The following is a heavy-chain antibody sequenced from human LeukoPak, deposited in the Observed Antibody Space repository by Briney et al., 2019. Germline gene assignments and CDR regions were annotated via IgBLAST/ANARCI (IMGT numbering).Heavy chain of an antibody. V-gene: IGHV1-46*01. Sequence: ASVKVSCKASGYTFTSYYTHWVRQAPGQGLEWTGIINPSGGSTSYAQKFQGRVTMTRDTSTSTVYMELSSLRSEDTAVYYCARDAYQLLRAPYYYYYGMDVWGQGTTVTVSS. D-gene: IGHD2-2*01. CDR2: INPSGGST. CDR3: ARDAYQLLRAPYYYYYGMDV. CDR1: GYTFTSYY. J-gene: IGHJ6*02.